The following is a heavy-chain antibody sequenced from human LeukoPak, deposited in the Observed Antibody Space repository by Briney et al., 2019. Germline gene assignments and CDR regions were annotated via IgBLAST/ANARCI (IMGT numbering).Heavy chain of an antibody. Sequence: PGGSLRLSCAASGFTFSSYSMNWVRQAPGKGLEWVSSISSSSSYIYYADSVKGRFTISRDNAKNSLYLQMNSLRAEDTAVYYCERTYYYDSSGYYYVFPPGYYYYGMDVWGQGTTVTVSS. J-gene: IGHJ6*02. CDR3: ERTYYYDSSGYYYVFPPGYYYYGMDV. CDR1: GFTFSSYS. CDR2: ISSSSSYI. D-gene: IGHD3-22*01. V-gene: IGHV3-21*01.